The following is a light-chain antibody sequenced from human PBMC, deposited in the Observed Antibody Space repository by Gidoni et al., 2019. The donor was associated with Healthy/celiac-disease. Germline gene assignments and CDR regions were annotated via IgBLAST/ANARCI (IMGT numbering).Light chain of an antibody. Sequence: QSALTQPASGSGSPGQSITISCTGTSSDVGGYNYVSWYQQHPGKAPKLMIYEVSNRPYGVSNRFSGSKSGNTASLTISGLQAEDEADYYCSSYTSSITYVFGTGTKVTVL. J-gene: IGLJ1*01. V-gene: IGLV2-14*01. CDR3: SSYTSSITYV. CDR2: EVS. CDR1: SSDVGGYNY.